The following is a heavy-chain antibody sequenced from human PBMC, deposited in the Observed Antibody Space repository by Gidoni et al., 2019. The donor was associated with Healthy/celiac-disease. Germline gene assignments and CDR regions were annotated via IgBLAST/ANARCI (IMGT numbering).Heavy chain of an antibody. V-gene: IGHV3-23*01. D-gene: IGHD3-16*02. Sequence: EVQLLESVGGLVQPGGSLRLSCASSGFTFSSYAMSWVRQAPGKGLEWVSAISGSGGSTYYADSVKGRFTISRENSKNTLYLQMNSLRAEDTAVYYCAKTELFGGVIVSFDYWGQGTLVTVSS. CDR3: AKTELFGGVIVSFDY. CDR1: GFTFSSYA. J-gene: IGHJ4*02. CDR2: ISGSGGST.